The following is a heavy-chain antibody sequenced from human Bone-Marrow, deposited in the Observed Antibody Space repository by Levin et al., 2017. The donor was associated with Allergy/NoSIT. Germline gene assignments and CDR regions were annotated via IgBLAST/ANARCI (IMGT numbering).Heavy chain of an antibody. CDR1: GASISFYY. CDR3: ARVGRAAATVDY. V-gene: IGHV4-59*01. CDR2: IYYSGST. D-gene: IGHD6-13*01. Sequence: SETLSLTCTVSGASISFYYWSWIRQPPGKGLEWIGYIYYSGSTNYSPSLKSRITILVDMSKNQFSLKLSSVTAADTAVYYCARVGRAAATVDYWGQGTLVTVSS. J-gene: IGHJ4*02.